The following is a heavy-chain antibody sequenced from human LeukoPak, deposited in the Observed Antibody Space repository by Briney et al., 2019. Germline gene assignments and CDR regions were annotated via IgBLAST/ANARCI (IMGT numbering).Heavy chain of an antibody. CDR3: ARGRGYCSSISCLPEGY. CDR2: ISAYNGNT. D-gene: IGHD2-2*01. V-gene: IGHV1-18*04. CDR1: GYTFTSYG. Sequence: SVKVSCKASGYTFTSYGISWVRQAPGQGLEWMGWISAYNGNTNYAQKLQGRVTMTTDTSTSTAYMELGSLRSDDTAVYYCARGRGYCSSISCLPEGYWGQGTLVTVSS. J-gene: IGHJ4*02.